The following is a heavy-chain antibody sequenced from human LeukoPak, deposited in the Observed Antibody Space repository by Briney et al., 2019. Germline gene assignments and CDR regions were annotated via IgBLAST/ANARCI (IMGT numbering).Heavy chain of an antibody. Sequence: GGTLRLSCAASGFTFSSYSMNWVRQAPGKGLEWVSSISSSSSYIYYTDPVKGRFTISRDNAKNSLYLQMNSLRAEDTAVYYCAREAWELHDAFDIWGQGTMVTVSS. D-gene: IGHD1-26*01. CDR3: AREAWELHDAFDI. J-gene: IGHJ3*02. V-gene: IGHV3-21*01. CDR2: ISSSSSYI. CDR1: GFTFSSYS.